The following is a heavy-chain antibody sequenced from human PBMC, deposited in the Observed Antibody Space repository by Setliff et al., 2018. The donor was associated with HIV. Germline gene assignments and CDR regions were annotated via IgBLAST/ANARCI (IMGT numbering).Heavy chain of an antibody. V-gene: IGHV2-5*02. J-gene: IGHJ3*02. Sequence: GPTLVNPTQTLTLTCIFSGFSLNTHGVSLGWIRQSPGKGLEWLALIYWDDDKRYSPPLRARLTISRDTSKDQVVLTMTDMDPVDTATYYCARRLEDYDAFDMWGQGTKVTVSS. D-gene: IGHD3-3*01. CDR3: ARRLEDYDAFDM. CDR1: GFSLNTHGVS. CDR2: IYWDDDK.